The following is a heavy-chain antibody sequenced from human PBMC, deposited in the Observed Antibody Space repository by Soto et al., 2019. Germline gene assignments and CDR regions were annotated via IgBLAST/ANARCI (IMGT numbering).Heavy chain of an antibody. Sequence: SETLSLTCTVSGGSISSYYWSWIPQPPGKGLEWIGNIYYSGSTNYNPSLKSRVTISVDTSKNQFSLKLSSVPAADTAGSYCARDFDCSLVHWCPGTLVAV. CDR3: ARDFDCSLVH. V-gene: IGHV4-59*01. D-gene: IGHD2-21*01. CDR1: GGSISSYY. J-gene: IGHJ5*02. CDR2: IYYSGST.